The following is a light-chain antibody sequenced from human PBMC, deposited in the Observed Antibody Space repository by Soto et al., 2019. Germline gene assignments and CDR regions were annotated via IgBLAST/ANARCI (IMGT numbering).Light chain of an antibody. CDR2: EDN. J-gene: IGLJ2*01. V-gene: IGLV6-57*04. Sequence: NFMLPQPHSVSESPGKTVIISCARSSGGIASNSVQWYQQRPGSAPSTVIYEDNQRPSGFPDRFPGPTGGSSNSASLTISGLQTGDEADYYCQSYDSNTVVFGVGTKLTVL. CDR3: QSYDSNTVV. CDR1: SGGIASNS.